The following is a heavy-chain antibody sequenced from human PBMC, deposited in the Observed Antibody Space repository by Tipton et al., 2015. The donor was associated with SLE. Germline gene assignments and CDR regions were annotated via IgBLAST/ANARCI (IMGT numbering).Heavy chain of an antibody. Sequence: GLVKHSETLSLTCHVAGGPIRNSPYYWAWIRQTRGKRLEWIGSVFDTGYTAYNPSLEGRVSLSVDTSNNEFSLKLSSVTAADTAVYFCARQDLGRAATLTFDIWGLGTLVTVSS. CDR1: GGPIRNSPYY. CDR3: ARQDLGRAATLTFDI. D-gene: IGHD6-25*01. V-gene: IGHV4-39*01. CDR2: VFDTGYT. J-gene: IGHJ4*02.